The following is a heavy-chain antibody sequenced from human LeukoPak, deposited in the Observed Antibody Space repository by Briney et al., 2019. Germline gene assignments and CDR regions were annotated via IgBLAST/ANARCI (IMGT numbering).Heavy chain of an antibody. Sequence: GASVKVSCKASGGTFSSYAISRVRQAPGQGLEWMGGIIPIFGTANYAQKFQGRVTITADESTSTAYMELSSLRSEDTAVYYCARGAIRVFDWDYGSGSYYFLDYWGQGTLVTVSS. V-gene: IGHV1-69*13. CDR2: IIPIFGTA. CDR3: ARGAIRVFDWDYGSGSYYFLDY. J-gene: IGHJ4*02. CDR1: GGTFSSYA. D-gene: IGHD3-10*01.